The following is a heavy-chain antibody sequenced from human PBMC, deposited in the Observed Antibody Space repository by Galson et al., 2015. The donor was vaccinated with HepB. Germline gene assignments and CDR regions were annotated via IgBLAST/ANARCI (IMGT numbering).Heavy chain of an antibody. CDR3: ARGAHCSSTSCYYYYYGMDV. D-gene: IGHD2-2*01. J-gene: IGHJ6*02. CDR1: GFTFSDYY. V-gene: IGHV3-11*01. CDR2: ISSSGS. Sequence: SLRLSCAASGFTFSDYYMSWIRPAPGKGLEWVSYISSSGSTISRDNAKNSLYLQMNSLRAEDTAVYYCARGAHCSSTSCYYYYYGMDVWGQGTTVTVSS.